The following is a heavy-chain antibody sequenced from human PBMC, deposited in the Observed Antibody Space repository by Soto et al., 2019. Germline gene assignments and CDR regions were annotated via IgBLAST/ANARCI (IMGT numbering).Heavy chain of an antibody. Sequence: SETLSLTCAVSDYSISSGNWWGWVRQPPGKGLEWIAYMFYNGNIHYNPSLKSRVIMSVDTPKNQFSLKLSSVTAVDTAVYYCARIPRLGDPFDYWGQGTLVTVSS. D-gene: IGHD3-16*01. CDR2: MFYNGNI. CDR1: DYSISSGNW. J-gene: IGHJ4*02. V-gene: IGHV4-28*05. CDR3: ARIPRLGDPFDY.